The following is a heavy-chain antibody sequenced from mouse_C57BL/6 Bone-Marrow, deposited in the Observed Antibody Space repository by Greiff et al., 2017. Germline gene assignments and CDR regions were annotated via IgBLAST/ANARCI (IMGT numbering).Heavy chain of an antibody. V-gene: IGHV1-54*01. Sequence: VQLQQSGAELVRPGTSVKVSCKASGYAFTNYLIEWVKQRPGQGLEWIGVIDPGGGGTYYNEKFKGKDTLTADKSSSTAYMQLSSLTSEDYAFYFCARSYCGYDGLLAYWGQGTLVTVSA. CDR1: GYAFTNYL. CDR3: ARSYCGYDGLLAY. CDR2: IDPGGGGT. J-gene: IGHJ3*01. D-gene: IGHD2-2*01.